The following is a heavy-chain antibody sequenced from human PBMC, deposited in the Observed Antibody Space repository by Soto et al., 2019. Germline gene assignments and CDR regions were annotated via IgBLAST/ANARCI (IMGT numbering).Heavy chain of an antibody. CDR3: AGGESGSYPVYL. CDR1: GYSFNNYW. V-gene: IGHV5-51*01. J-gene: IGHJ4*02. D-gene: IGHD1-26*01. Sequence: GASLKISCKGSGYSFNNYWIAWVRQMPGKGLEWMGIIYPGDSDTSYRPSFHGQVTFSANKSINTAYLVWSSLNASDTAMYYCAGGESGSYPVYLWGQGTLVTVSS. CDR2: IYPGDSDT.